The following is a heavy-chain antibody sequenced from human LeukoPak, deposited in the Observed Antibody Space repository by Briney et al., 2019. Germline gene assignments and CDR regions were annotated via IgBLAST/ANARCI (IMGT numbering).Heavy chain of an antibody. Sequence: ASVKVSCKASGYTFTSYYMHWVRQAPGQGLEWMGIINPSGGSTSYAQKFQGRVTMTRDTSTSTVYMELSSLRSDDTAVYYCAREGDYYGSGSSSTGYYGMDVWGQGTTVTVSS. CDR1: GYTFTSYY. CDR2: INPSGGST. J-gene: IGHJ6*02. D-gene: IGHD3-10*01. CDR3: AREGDYYGSGSSSTGYYGMDV. V-gene: IGHV1-46*01.